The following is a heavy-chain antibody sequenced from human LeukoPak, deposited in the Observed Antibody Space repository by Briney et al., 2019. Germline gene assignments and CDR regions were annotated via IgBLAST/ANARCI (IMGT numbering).Heavy chain of an antibody. CDR2: INHSGST. J-gene: IGHJ4*02. D-gene: IGHD6-13*01. Sequence: PSETLSLTCAVYGGSFSGYYWSWIRQPPGKGLEWIGEINHSGSTNYNPSLKSRVTISVDTSKNQFSLKLSSVTAADTAVYYCARAKSIAAAGYWGQGTLVTVSS. CDR3: ARAKSIAAAGY. CDR1: GGSFSGYY. V-gene: IGHV4-34*01.